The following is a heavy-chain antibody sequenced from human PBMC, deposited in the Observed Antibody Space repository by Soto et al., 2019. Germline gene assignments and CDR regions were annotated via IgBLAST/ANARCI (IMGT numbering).Heavy chain of an antibody. CDR3: ARIGPQAVKRAPRDV. Sequence: LTISCKGSGYSFTSYWIGWVRQMPGKGLEWMGIIYPGDSDTRYSPSFQGQVTISADKSISTAYLQWSSLKASDTAMYYCARIGPQAVKRAPRDVWGQGTTVTVSS. D-gene: IGHD3-10*01. V-gene: IGHV5-51*01. J-gene: IGHJ6*02. CDR2: IYPGDSDT. CDR1: GYSFTSYW.